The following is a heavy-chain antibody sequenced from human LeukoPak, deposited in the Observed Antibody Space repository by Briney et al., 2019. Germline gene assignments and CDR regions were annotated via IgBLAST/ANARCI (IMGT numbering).Heavy chain of an antibody. CDR2: INWNGGST. Sequence: GGSLRLSCAASGFTFDDYGMSWVRQAPGKGLEWVSGINWNGGSTGYADSVKGRFTISRDNSKNTLYLQMNSLRAEDTAVYYCARHPVGGDYVPYYYYMDVWGKGTTVTISS. V-gene: IGHV3-20*04. J-gene: IGHJ6*03. CDR3: ARHPVGGDYVPYYYYMDV. D-gene: IGHD4-17*01. CDR1: GFTFDDYG.